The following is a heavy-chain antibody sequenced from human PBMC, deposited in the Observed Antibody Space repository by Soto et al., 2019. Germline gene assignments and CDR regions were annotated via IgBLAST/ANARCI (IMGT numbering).Heavy chain of an antibody. V-gene: IGHV3-21*01. CDR2: ISSSSSYI. J-gene: IGHJ3*02. Sequence: EVQLVESGGGLVKPGGSLRLSCAASGFTFSSYSMNWVRQAPGKGLEWVSSISSSSSYIYYADSVKGRFTISRDNAKNSLYLQMNSLRAEDTAVYYCARTRHYYGSGCYFGAFDIWGQGTMVTVSS. D-gene: IGHD3-10*01. CDR1: GFTFSSYS. CDR3: ARTRHYYGSGCYFGAFDI.